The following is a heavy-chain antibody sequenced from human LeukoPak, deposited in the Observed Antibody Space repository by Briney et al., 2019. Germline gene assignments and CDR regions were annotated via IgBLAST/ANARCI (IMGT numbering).Heavy chain of an antibody. J-gene: IGHJ3*02. CDR3: ARDYVTRYCSGGSCYFDAFDI. CDR1: GGSISRYY. Sequence: SETLSLTCTVSGGSISRYYWSWIRQPAGKGLEWIGRIYTSGSTNYNPSLKSRVTMSVDTSKNQFSLKLSSVTAADTAVYYCARDYVTRYCSGGSCYFDAFDIWGQGTMVTVSS. D-gene: IGHD2-15*01. CDR2: IYTSGST. V-gene: IGHV4-4*07.